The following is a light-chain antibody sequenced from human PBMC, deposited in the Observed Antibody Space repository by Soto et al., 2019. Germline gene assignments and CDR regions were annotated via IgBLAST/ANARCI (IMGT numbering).Light chain of an antibody. CDR2: VAS. Sequence: EIVMTQSPATLSVSPGERATLSCRSSQTIRNNLAWYQQKPGQAPRLLIYVASTRATDIPARFSGSGSGTDFTLTISSLQSEDCAFYYCQQYNSWPLTSGGGTNVEIK. CDR3: QQYNSWPLT. J-gene: IGKJ4*01. CDR1: QTIRNN. V-gene: IGKV3-15*01.